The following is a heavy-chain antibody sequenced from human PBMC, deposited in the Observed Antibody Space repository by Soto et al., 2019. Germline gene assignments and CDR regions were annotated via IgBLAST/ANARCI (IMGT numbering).Heavy chain of an antibody. CDR3: AREGWNAYYYYYYMDV. J-gene: IGHJ6*03. V-gene: IGHV1-69*04. CDR2: IIPILGIA. CDR1: GGTFSSYT. D-gene: IGHD1-1*01. Sequence: SVKVSCKASGGTFSSYTISWVRQAPGQGLEWMGRIIPILGIANYAQKFQGRVTITADKSTSTAYMELSSLRSEDTAVYYCAREGWNAYYYYYYMDVWGKGTTVTVS.